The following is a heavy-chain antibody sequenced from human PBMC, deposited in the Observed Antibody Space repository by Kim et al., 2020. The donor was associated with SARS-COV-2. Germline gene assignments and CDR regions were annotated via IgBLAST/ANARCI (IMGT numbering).Heavy chain of an antibody. V-gene: IGHV1-3*01. J-gene: IGHJ5*02. CDR1: GYSFTSYP. Sequence: ASVKVSCKASGYSFTSYPMHWVRQAPGQRLEWMGWINAGNGNTKYSQKFQGRVTITWDTSASTGYMELSSLRSEDTAVYYCARVSSTSTNWLDPWGQGTLVTVYS. CDR2: INAGNGNT. D-gene: IGHD2-2*01. CDR3: ARVSSTSTNWLDP.